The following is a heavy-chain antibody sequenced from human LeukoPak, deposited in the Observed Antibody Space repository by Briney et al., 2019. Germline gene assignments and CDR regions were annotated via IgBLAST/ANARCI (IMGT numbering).Heavy chain of an antibody. D-gene: IGHD2-15*01. J-gene: IGHJ6*01. V-gene: IGHV3-48*03. CDR3: ARAEEGYCSGGSCYYYYDMDV. CDR1: GFTFSSYE. CDR2: ISSSGSTI. Sequence: GGSLRLSCAASGFTFSSYEMNWVRQAPGKGLEWVSYISSSGSTIYYADSVKGRFTISSDNAKNSLYLQMNSLTAEATAVYYCARAEEGYCSGGSCYYYYDMDVWGEGTTVTVSS.